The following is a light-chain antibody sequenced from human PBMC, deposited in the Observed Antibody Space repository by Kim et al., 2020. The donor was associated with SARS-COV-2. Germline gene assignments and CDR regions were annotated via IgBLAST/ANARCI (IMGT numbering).Light chain of an antibody. J-gene: IGLJ2*01. CDR3: QTWGTGIVV. Sequence: ASVNVTGTLSSRHSGYAIAWHQQQPEKGPRYLLKLNSDGSHSKGDGIPDRFSGSSSGAERYLTISSLQSEDEADYYCQTWGTGIVVFGGGTQLTVL. CDR1: SRHSGYA. CDR2: LNSDGSH. V-gene: IGLV4-69*01.